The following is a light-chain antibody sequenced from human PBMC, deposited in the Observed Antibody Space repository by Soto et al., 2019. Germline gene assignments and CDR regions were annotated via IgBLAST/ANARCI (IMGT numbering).Light chain of an antibody. V-gene: IGKV1-5*01. CDR3: QQFKSYSLT. J-gene: IGKJ4*01. CDR2: DAS. Sequence: DIQMTQFPSTLSASVGDRVTITCRASQSISTWLAWYQQRPGKAPNLLIYDASSLERGVPSRFSGSGSGTEFSLTISSLQPEDFATYFCQQFKSYSLTFGGGTKVEIK. CDR1: QSISTW.